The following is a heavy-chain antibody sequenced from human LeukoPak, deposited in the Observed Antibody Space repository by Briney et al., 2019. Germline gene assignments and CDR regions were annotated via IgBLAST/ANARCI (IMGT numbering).Heavy chain of an antibody. D-gene: IGHD1-26*01. V-gene: IGHV5-51*01. Sequence: GESLKISCQGSGYRFTTYWIGWVRQMPGKGLEWMGIIYSGDSGTRYSPSFQGQVTISVDKSITTAYLQWTSLKASDTAKYYCATTLYSGIYGDAFDVWGQGTMVTVSS. CDR2: IYSGDSGT. J-gene: IGHJ3*01. CDR3: ATTLYSGIYGDAFDV. CDR1: GYRFTTYW.